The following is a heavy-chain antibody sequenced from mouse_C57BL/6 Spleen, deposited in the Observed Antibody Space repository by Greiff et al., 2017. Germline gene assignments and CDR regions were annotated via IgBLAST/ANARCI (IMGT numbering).Heavy chain of an antibody. D-gene: IGHD1-1*01. CDR3: ARLFLTTVVADFDY. Sequence: VQLQQPGAELVKPGASVKLSCKASGYTFTSYWMHWVKPRPGQGLEWIGMIHPNSGSTNYNEKFKSKATLTVDKSSSTAYMQLSSLTSEDSAVYYCARLFLTTVVADFDYWGQGTTLTVSS. CDR2: IHPNSGST. J-gene: IGHJ2*01. V-gene: IGHV1-64*01. CDR1: GYTFTSYW.